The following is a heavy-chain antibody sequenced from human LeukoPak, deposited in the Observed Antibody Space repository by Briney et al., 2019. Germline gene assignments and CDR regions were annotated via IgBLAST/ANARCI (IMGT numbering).Heavy chain of an antibody. CDR2: IYHSGGT. CDR1: GGSFSGYY. V-gene: IGHV4-34*01. J-gene: IGHJ4*02. Sequence: SETLSLTCAVYGGSFSGYYWSWIRQPPGKGPEWLGSIYHSGGTDYSPSLKSRVTISVDTSTNQFSLKLSSVTAADTAVYYCARLREYYGSGTYPTDYWGQGTLVTVSS. CDR3: ARLREYYGSGTYPTDY. D-gene: IGHD3-10*01.